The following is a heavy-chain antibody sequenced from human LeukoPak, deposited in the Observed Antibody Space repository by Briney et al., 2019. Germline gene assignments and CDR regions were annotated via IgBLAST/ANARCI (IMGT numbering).Heavy chain of an antibody. CDR2: IYYSGST. J-gene: IGHJ4*02. D-gene: IGHD5-24*01. Sequence: SETLSLTCTVSGGSISSYYWSWIRQPPGKGLEWIGYIYYSGSTNYNPSLKSRVTISVDTSENQFSLKLSSVTAADTAVYYCARDSRDGYNQFDYWGQGTLVTVSS. CDR3: ARDSRDGYNQFDY. CDR1: GGSISSYY. V-gene: IGHV4-59*01.